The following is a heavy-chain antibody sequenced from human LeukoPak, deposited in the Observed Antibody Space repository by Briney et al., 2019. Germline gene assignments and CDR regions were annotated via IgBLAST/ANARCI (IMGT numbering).Heavy chain of an antibody. J-gene: IGHJ4*02. V-gene: IGHV3-48*03. D-gene: IGHD3-22*01. CDR2: ISSSGSTI. CDR1: GFTFSSYE. Sequence: GGSLRLSCAASGFTFSSYEMNWVRQAPGKGLEWVSYISSSGSTIYYADSVKGRFTISRDNAKNSLYLQMNSLRAEDTAVYYCARGFDYYDNNGYNYWGQGTLVTVSS. CDR3: ARGFDYYDNNGYNY.